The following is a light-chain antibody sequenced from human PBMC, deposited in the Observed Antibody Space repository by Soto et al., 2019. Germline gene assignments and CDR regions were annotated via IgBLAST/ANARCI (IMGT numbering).Light chain of an antibody. CDR3: QTYDTSLRGYV. CDR2: GNS. Sequence: QSVLTQPPSVSGAPGQRVTISCTGSSSNIGAGYDVHWYQQLPGTAPKLLIYGNSNRPSGVPDRFSGSESGTSASLAITGLRSEDEADYYCQTYDTSLRGYVFGSGTKLTFL. V-gene: IGLV1-40*01. CDR1: SSNIGAGYD. J-gene: IGLJ1*01.